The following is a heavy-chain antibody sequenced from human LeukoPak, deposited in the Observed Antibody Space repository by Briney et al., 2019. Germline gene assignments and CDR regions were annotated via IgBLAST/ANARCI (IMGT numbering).Heavy chain of an antibody. D-gene: IGHD6-13*01. CDR1: GGTFSSYA. V-gene: IGHV1-69*01. CDR3: ARDQSSSWHHTDY. J-gene: IGHJ4*02. Sequence: SVKVSCKASGGTFSSYAISWVRQAPGQGLKWMGGIIPIFGTANYAQKFQGRVTITADESTSTAYMELSSLRSEDTAVYYCARDQSSSWHHTDYWGQGTLVTVSS. CDR2: IIPIFGTA.